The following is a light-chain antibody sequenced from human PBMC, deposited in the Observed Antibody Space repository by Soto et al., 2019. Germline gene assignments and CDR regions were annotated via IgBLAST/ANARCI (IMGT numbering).Light chain of an antibody. J-gene: IGKJ4*01. Sequence: DMKMTESPSFVYASIGHRVNISCRASQTISTYLNWYQKKPGNAPKLLIFGASSLHSGVPSRFSGSGSGTEFTLTINDLQPEDFATYYCHQSYETPHTFGGGTKVDIK. V-gene: IGKV1-39*01. CDR2: GAS. CDR3: HQSYETPHT. CDR1: QTISTY.